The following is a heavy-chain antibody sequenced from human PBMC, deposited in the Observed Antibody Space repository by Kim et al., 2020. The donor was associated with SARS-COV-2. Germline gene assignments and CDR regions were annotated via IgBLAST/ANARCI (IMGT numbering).Heavy chain of an antibody. Sequence: SVKVSCKASGGTFSSYAISWVRQAPGQGLEWMGGIIPIFGTANYAQKFQGRVTITADESTSTAYMELSSLRSEDTAVYYCVQTVAGTVGIRFDAFDIWGQGTMVTVSS. CDR1: GGTFSSYA. D-gene: IGHD6-19*01. CDR3: VQTVAGTVGIRFDAFDI. V-gene: IGHV1-69*13. J-gene: IGHJ3*02. CDR2: IIPIFGTA.